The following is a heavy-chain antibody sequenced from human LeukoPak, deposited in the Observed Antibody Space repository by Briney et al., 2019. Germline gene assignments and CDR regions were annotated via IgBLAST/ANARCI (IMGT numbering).Heavy chain of an antibody. J-gene: IGHJ3*02. CDR1: GFTFNNYG. V-gene: IGHV3-23*01. CDR3: AKGSREWELLDAFDI. Sequence: PGGSLRLSCAASGFTFNNYGMSWVRQAPGKGLEWVSGISGSGVRTDYADSVMGRFTISRDNAKNTLYLQMNSLRAEDTAVYYCAKGSREWELLDAFDIWGQGTMVTVSS. D-gene: IGHD1-26*01. CDR2: ISGSGVRT.